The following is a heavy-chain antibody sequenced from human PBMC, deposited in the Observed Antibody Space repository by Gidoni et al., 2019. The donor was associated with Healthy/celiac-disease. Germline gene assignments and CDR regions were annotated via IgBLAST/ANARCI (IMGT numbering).Heavy chain of an antibody. CDR2: ISYDGSNE. CDR3: VAGYDYGDPFDY. CDR1: GFTFSSYA. J-gene: IGHJ4*02. V-gene: IGHV3-30-3*01. D-gene: IGHD4-17*01. Sequence: QVQLVESGGGVVQPGRSLRLSCAASGFTFSSYALHWVRQAPGKGLEWVAVISYDGSNEYYADSVKGRFTISRDNSKNTLYLQMNSLRAEHTAVYYCVAGYDYGDPFDYWGQGTLVTVSS.